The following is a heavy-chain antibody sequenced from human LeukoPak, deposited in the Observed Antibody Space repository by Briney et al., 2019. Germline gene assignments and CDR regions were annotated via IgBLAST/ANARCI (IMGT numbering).Heavy chain of an antibody. CDR1: GDSITSSSYY. Sequence: SETLSLTCTVSGDSITSSSYYWGWIRQPPGKGLEWIGEINHSGSTNYIPSLKSRVTISLDTSKNQISLRLSSVTAADTAVYYCAKGGRGWYFDYWGQGLLVT. CDR3: AKGGRGWYFDY. J-gene: IGHJ4*02. V-gene: IGHV4-39*07. CDR2: INHSGST. D-gene: IGHD6-19*01.